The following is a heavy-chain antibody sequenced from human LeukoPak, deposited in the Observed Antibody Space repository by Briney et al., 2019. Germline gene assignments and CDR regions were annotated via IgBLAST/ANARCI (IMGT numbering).Heavy chain of an antibody. CDR2: INHSGST. J-gene: IGHJ5*02. CDR3: ARNRAYYDILTGYRGPYWFDP. D-gene: IGHD3-9*01. CDR1: GGSFSGYY. Sequence: PSETLSLTCAVYGGSFSGYYWSWIRQPPGKGLEWIGEINHSGSTNYNPSLKGRVTISVDTSKNQFSLKLSSVTAADTAVYYCARNRAYYDILTGYRGPYWFDPWGQGTLVTVSS. V-gene: IGHV4-34*01.